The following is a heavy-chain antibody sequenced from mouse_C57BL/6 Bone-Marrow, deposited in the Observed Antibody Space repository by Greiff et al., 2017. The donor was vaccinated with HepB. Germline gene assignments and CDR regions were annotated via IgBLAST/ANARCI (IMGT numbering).Heavy chain of an antibody. CDR3: TRRDYYGSGDYLVY. CDR1: GYTFTDYE. J-gene: IGHJ2*01. D-gene: IGHD1-1*01. Sequence: VQLKQSGAELVRPGASVTLSCKASGYTFTDYEMHWVKQTPVHGLEWIGAIDPETGGTAYNQKFKGKAILTADKSSSTAYMELRSLTSEDSAVYYCTRRDYYGSGDYLVYWGQGTTLTVSS. V-gene: IGHV1-15*01. CDR2: IDPETGGT.